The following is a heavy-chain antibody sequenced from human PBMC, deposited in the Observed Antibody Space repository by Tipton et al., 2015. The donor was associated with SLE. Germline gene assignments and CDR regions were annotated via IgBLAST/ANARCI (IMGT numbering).Heavy chain of an antibody. D-gene: IGHD6-13*01. Sequence: GLVKPSETLSLTCTVSGDSLSSGDYSWTWIRQPPGKGLEWIGYIYHSGSTYYNPSLKSRVTISEDRSKNHFSLNLSSVTAADTAVYYCARVGVTPLPRWYFDPWGQGTLVTVSS. J-gene: IGHJ5*02. CDR2: IYHSGST. CDR3: ARVGVTPLPRWYFDP. V-gene: IGHV4-30-2*01. CDR1: GDSLSSGDYS.